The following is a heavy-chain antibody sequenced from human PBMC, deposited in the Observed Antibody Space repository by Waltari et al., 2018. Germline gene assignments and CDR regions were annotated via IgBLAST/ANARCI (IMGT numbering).Heavy chain of an antibody. CDR3: ARDREDTAMAYWYFDL. V-gene: IGHV4-59*11. Sequence: QVQLQESGPGLVKPSETLSLTCTVSGGPISSHYWSWIRQPPGKGLEWIGYIYYSGSTNYNPSLKSRVTISVDTSKNQFSLKLSSVTAADTAVYYCARDREDTAMAYWYFDLWGRGTLVTVSS. D-gene: IGHD5-18*01. CDR2: IYYSGST. CDR1: GGPISSHY. J-gene: IGHJ2*01.